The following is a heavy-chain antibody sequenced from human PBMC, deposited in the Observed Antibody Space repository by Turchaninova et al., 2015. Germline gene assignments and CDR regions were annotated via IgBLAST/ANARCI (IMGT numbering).Heavy chain of an antibody. CDR3: ARVGVAGYWFDP. D-gene: IGHD6-19*01. V-gene: IGHV4-61*01. CDR2: ISYSGSN. Sequence: GPGLVKPSETLSLTCSVSGGSVSSGSYYWSWIRQPPGKGLEWIGYISYSGSNNYNPSLKSRVTMSVDTSKNQFSLRLSSVTAADTAVYYCARVGVAGYWFDPWGQGTLVIVSS. J-gene: IGHJ5*02. CDR1: GGSVSSGSYY.